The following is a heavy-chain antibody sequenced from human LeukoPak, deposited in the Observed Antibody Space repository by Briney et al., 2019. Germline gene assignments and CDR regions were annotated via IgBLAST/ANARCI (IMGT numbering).Heavy chain of an antibody. CDR3: ARDTSMVIDY. J-gene: IGHJ4*02. CDR1: GFTFSSYG. V-gene: IGHV3-23*01. Sequence: PGGSLRLSCAASGFTFSSYGMSWVRQAPGKGLEWVSAITGSGGSTYYAKSAKGRFTISRDNSKNTLYLQMNSLRAEDTALYYCARDTSMVIDYWGQGTLVTVSS. D-gene: IGHD5-18*01. CDR2: ITGSGGST.